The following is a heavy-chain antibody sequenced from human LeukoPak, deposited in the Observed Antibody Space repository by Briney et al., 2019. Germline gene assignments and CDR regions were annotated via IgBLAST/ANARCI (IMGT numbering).Heavy chain of an antibody. CDR2: IYYSGST. CDR1: GGSISSSSYY. CDR3: ARHKDYYYSYMDV. Sequence: SETLSLTRTVSGGSISSSSYYWGWIRQPPGKGLEWIGSIYYSGSTYYNPSLKSRVTISVDTSKNQFSLRLSSVTAADTAVYYCARHKDYYYSYMDVWGKGTTVTISS. V-gene: IGHV4-39*01. J-gene: IGHJ6*03.